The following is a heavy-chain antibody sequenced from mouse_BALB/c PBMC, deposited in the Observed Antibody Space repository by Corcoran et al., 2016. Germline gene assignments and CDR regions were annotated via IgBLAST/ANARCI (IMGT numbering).Heavy chain of an antibody. CDR1: GYSFTGYT. V-gene: IGHV1-18*01. J-gene: IGHJ4*01. CDR2: INPYNGGT. D-gene: IGHD1-1*01. CDR3: ARWGFITTVVAELGRGYAMDY. Sequence: EVQLQQSGPELVKPGASMKISCKASGYSFTGYTMNWVKQSHGKNLEWIGLINPYNGGTSYNQKFKGKATLTVDKSSSTAYMELLSLTSEDSAVYYCARWGFITTVVAELGRGYAMDYWGQGTSVTVSS.